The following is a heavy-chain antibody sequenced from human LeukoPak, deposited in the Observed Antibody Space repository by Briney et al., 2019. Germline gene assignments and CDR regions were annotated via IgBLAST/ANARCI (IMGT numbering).Heavy chain of an antibody. CDR3: ARGGDYYDSGGYSDDAFDI. CDR2: INPNSGGT. V-gene: IGHV1-2*02. Sequence: ASVKVSCKASGYTFTDYYIHWVRQAPGQGLEWMGWINPNSGGTNYAQKFQGRVTMTRDTSINTAYMELSRLRSGDTAVYYCARGGDYYDSGGYSDDAFDIWGQGTMVTVSS. D-gene: IGHD3-22*01. CDR1: GYTFTDYY. J-gene: IGHJ3*02.